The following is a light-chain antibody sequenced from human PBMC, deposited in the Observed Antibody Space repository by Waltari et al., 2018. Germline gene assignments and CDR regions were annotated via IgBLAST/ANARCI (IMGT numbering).Light chain of an antibody. Sequence: EIVLTQSPATLSLSPGVRATLSCRASQSVRSFLAWYQHKPGQAPRLLIYEASKRATGVPDRFSGSGSGTDFSLTISSLEPEDFAVYYCQQCDNWPPLTFGGGTKVE. CDR1: QSVRSF. CDR3: QQCDNWPPLT. J-gene: IGKJ4*01. CDR2: EAS. V-gene: IGKV3-11*01.